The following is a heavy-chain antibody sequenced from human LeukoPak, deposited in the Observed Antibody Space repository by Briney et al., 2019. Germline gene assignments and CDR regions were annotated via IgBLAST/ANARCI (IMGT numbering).Heavy chain of an antibody. CDR2: ISSSGSTI. Sequence: GGSLRLSCAASGFTFSDYYMSWIRQAPGKGLEWVSYISSSGSTIYYADSVKGRFTISRDDAKNSLYLQMNSLRAEDTAVYYCARTGAYRRNYYYMDVWGKGTTVTVSS. J-gene: IGHJ6*03. D-gene: IGHD7-27*01. CDR1: GFTFSDYY. V-gene: IGHV3-11*04. CDR3: ARTGAYRRNYYYMDV.